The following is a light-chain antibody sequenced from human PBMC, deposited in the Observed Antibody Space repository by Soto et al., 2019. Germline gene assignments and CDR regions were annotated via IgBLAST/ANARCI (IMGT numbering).Light chain of an antibody. V-gene: IGLV2-14*01. CDR1: SSDVGSYNY. CDR2: EVS. Sequence: QSVLTQPASVSGSPGQSITISCTGTSSDVGSYNYVSWYQQHPGKAPKLMIYEVSDRPSGISSRFSGSKSGNTASLTISGLQTDVEADYYCSSDTSSSTLFGTVSKVTDL. J-gene: IGLJ1*01. CDR3: SSDTSSSTL.